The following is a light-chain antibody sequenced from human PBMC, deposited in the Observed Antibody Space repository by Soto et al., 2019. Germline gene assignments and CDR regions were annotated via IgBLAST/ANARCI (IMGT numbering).Light chain of an antibody. CDR3: QSYDSSLSGVV. V-gene: IGLV1-40*01. J-gene: IGLJ2*01. CDR2: DHN. CDR1: RSNIGAGYE. Sequence: QLVLTQPPSVSGAPGQRVTISCTGSRSNIGAGYEVHWYQQLPGTAPKLLIFDHNNRPSGVPDRFSGSKSGTSASLAITGLQAEDEADYYCQSYDSSLSGVVFGGGTKVTVL.